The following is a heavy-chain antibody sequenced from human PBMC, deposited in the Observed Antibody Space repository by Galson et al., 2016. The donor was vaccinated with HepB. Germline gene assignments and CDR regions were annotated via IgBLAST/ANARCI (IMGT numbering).Heavy chain of an antibody. D-gene: IGHD1-26*01. J-gene: IGHJ4*02. CDR1: GFAFSDFY. CDR3: ARQGSGSYRFDY. CDR2: ISSSANNI. V-gene: IGHV3-11*01. Sequence: SLRLSCAASGFAFSDFYMSWIRQAPGKGLEWVSYISSSANNIKYADSVEGRFTVSRDNADNSLYLQMDNLRADDTAVYYCARQGSGSYRFDYWGQGTLVTVSS.